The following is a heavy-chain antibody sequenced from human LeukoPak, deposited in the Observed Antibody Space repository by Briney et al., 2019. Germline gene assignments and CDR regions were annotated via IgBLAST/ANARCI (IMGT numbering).Heavy chain of an antibody. D-gene: IGHD3-22*01. Sequence: SETLSLTCTVSGRSITSHYCNWIRQPPGQGLEWIGYIYYSGSTNYNPSLESRVTISVDTSKNQFSLKLRSVTAADTAVYYCARGDPAWDYDTSSYYPDAFDIWGQGTMVTVSS. V-gene: IGHV4-59*11. J-gene: IGHJ3*02. CDR3: ARGDPAWDYDTSSYYPDAFDI. CDR1: GRSITSHY. CDR2: IYYSGST.